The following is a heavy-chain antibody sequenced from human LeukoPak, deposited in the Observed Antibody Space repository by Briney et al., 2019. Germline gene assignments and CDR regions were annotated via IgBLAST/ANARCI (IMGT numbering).Heavy chain of an antibody. V-gene: IGHV4-34*01. D-gene: IGHD3-22*01. CDR3: ARGRDYYDSSDAFDI. Sequence: SETLSRTCAVYGGSFSGYYWSWIRQPPGKGREGIGEINHSGSTNYNPSLKSRVTISVDTSKNQFSLKLSSVTAADTAVYYCARGRDYYDSSDAFDIWGQGTMVTVSS. J-gene: IGHJ3*02. CDR1: GGSFSGYY. CDR2: INHSGST.